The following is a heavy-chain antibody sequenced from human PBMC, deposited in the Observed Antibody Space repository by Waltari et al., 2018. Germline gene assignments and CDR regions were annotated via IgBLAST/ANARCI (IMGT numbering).Heavy chain of an antibody. J-gene: IGHJ6*02. V-gene: IGHV3-53*01. CDR1: GFTVSSNY. CDR2: IYSGGST. Sequence: EVQLVESGGGLIQPGGSLRLSCAASGFTVSSNYMSWVRQAPGKGLGWVSVIYSGGSTDYADSVKGRFTISRDNSKNTLYLQMNSLRAEDTAVYYCARELRLYGMDVWGQGTTVTVSS. CDR3: ARELRLYGMDV.